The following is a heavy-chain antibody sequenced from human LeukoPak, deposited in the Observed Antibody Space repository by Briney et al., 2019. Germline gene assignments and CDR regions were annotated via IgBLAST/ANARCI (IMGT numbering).Heavy chain of an antibody. CDR2: ISYDGSNK. D-gene: IGHD6-13*01. Sequence: GRSLRLSCAASGFTFSSYGMHWVRQAPGKGLEWVAVISYDGSNKYYADSVKGRFTISRDNSKNTLYLQMNSLRAEDTAVYYCAKGYHNAWYSDYMDVWGKGTTVTVSS. CDR1: GFTFSSYG. J-gene: IGHJ6*03. CDR3: AKGYHNAWYSDYMDV. V-gene: IGHV3-30*18.